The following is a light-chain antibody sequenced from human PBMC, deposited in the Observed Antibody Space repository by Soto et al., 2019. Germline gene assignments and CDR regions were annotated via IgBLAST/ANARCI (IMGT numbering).Light chain of an antibody. Sequence: EIVLTQSPGTLSFSPGERATLSCRTSQSASNNYLAWYQQKPGQAPRLLIYGASSRATGIPDRFSGSGSGTDFTLSISRLEPEDFAVYYCQQYSSLWTFGQGTKVDIK. J-gene: IGKJ1*01. CDR1: QSASNNY. CDR2: GAS. CDR3: QQYSSLWT. V-gene: IGKV3-20*01.